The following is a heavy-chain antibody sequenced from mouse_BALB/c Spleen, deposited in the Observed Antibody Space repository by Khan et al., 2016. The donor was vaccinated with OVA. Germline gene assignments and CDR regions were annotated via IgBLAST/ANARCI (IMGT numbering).Heavy chain of an antibody. CDR1: GYTFSSYW. D-gene: IGHD4-1*01. Sequence: MQLQESGAELMKPGASVKISCKATGYTFSSYWIEWVKQRPGHGLEWIGEFLPGRGTINYNEKFRGKATFTAETSSNIAYMQLNSLTSEDSAVFYCARGAGTTYGMDYWGQGTSVTVSS. CDR3: ARGAGTTYGMDY. V-gene: IGHV1-9*01. CDR2: FLPGRGTI. J-gene: IGHJ4*01.